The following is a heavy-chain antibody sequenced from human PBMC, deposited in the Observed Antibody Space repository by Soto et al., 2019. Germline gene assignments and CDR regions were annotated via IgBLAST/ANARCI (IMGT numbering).Heavy chain of an antibody. CDR2: ISASGAKT. Sequence: EVQLLESGGGLVQPGGSLRLSCAASGFSFSSYAMSWVRQAPGKGPEWVSGISASGAKTYYADSVKGRFSISRDNSKNTFFVQMNSLRAEDTALYYCAKDPNGDYVGAFDIWGQGTMVTVSS. J-gene: IGHJ3*02. CDR1: GFSFSSYA. CDR3: AKDPNGDYVGAFDI. V-gene: IGHV3-23*01. D-gene: IGHD2-21*02.